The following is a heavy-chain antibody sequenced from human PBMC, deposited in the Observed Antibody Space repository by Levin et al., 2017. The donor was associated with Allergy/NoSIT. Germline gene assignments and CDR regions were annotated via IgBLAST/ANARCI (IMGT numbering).Heavy chain of an antibody. Sequence: ASVKVSCKASGYTFTGYYMHWVRQAPGQGLEWMGWINPNSGGTNYAQKFQGRVTMTRDTSISTAYMELSRLRSDETAEYYCARDRRTVDTAMVTRFDYWGQGTLVTVSS. J-gene: IGHJ4*02. CDR2: INPNSGGT. CDR1: GYTFTGYY. CDR3: ARDRRTVDTAMVTRFDY. D-gene: IGHD5-18*01. V-gene: IGHV1-2*02.